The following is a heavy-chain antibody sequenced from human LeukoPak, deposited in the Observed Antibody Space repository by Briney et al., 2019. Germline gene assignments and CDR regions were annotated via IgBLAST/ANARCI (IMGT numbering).Heavy chain of an antibody. V-gene: IGHV3-21*01. Sequence: GGSLRLSCAASGFTFSSYSMNWVRQAPGKGLEWVSSISSSSSYIYYADSVKGRFTISRDNAKNSLYLQMNSLRAEDTAVYYCASGKRGYSYGFDYWGLGTLVTVSS. J-gene: IGHJ4*02. CDR1: GFTFSSYS. CDR2: ISSSSSYI. CDR3: ASGKRGYSYGFDY. D-gene: IGHD5-18*01.